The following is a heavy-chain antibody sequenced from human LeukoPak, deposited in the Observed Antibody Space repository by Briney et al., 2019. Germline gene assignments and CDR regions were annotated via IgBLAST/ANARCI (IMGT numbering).Heavy chain of an antibody. CDR1: GSSISSYY. D-gene: IGHD6-13*01. CDR2: IYYSGST. J-gene: IGHJ4*02. CDR3: ARGTSYRWQQLASFDS. Sequence: PSETLSLTCTVSGSSISSYYWSWIRQPPGKGLEWIGYIYYSGSTNYNPSLKSRVTISVDTSKNQFSLKLSSVTAADTAVYYCARGTSYRWQQLASFDSWGQGTLVTVSS. V-gene: IGHV4-59*08.